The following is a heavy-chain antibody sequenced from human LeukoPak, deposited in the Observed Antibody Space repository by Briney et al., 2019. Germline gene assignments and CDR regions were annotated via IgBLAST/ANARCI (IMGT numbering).Heavy chain of an antibody. J-gene: IGHJ6*03. CDR1: GGSISSYY. D-gene: IGHD6-13*01. V-gene: IGHV4-59*01. CDR2: IYYSGST. CDR3: ARTTESHSWRTRYYSYYTDV. Sequence: PSETLSLTCTVSGGSISSYYWSWIRQPPGKGLEWIGFIYYSGSTNYKPSLKSRVTISVDTSKNQFSLKLSSVTAADTAVYYCARTTESHSWRTRYYSYYTDVWGKGTTVTVSS.